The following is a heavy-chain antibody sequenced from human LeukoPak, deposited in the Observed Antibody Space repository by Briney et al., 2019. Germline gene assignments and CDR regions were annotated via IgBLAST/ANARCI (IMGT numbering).Heavy chain of an antibody. J-gene: IGHJ6*03. V-gene: IGHV4-34*01. CDR3: ARVQTPLYYMDV. Sequence: GSLRLSCEASGFTFSNYAMSWVRQAPGKGLVWIGEINHSGSTNYNPSLKSRVTISVDTSKNQFSLKLSSVTASDTAVYYCARVQTPLYYMDVWGKGTTVTVSS. CDR2: INHSGST. CDR1: GFTFSNYA.